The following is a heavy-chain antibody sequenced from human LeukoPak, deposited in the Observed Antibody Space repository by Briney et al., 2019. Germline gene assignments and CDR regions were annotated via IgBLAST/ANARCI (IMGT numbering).Heavy chain of an antibody. V-gene: IGHV3-43*01. Sequence: GGSLRLSCAASGFTFAEYTMHWVRQAPGKGLEWVSLISWNGARIHFGDSVKGRFTISRDNSKNSLYLQMNSLRTEDTALYYCVKDLVAASENVRGWYPMDYWGQGTLVTVSS. D-gene: IGHD6-19*01. CDR2: ISWNGARI. CDR1: GFTFAEYT. CDR3: VKDLVAASENVRGWYPMDY. J-gene: IGHJ4*02.